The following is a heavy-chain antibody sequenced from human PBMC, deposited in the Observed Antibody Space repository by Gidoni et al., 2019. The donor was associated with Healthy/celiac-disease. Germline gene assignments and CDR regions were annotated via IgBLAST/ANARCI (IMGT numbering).Heavy chain of an antibody. J-gene: IGHJ4*02. V-gene: IGHV1-46*01. CDR2: INPSGGST. CDR3: AREAIFLYDSSGYSGLDY. D-gene: IGHD3-22*01. Sequence: QVQLVQSGAEVKKPGASVKVSCKASGSTFPSYYMHWVRQAPGQGLEWRGIINPSGGSTSYAQKFQGRVTMTRDTSTSTFYMELSSLRSEYTAVYYCAREAIFLYDSSGYSGLDYWGQGTLVTVSS. CDR1: GSTFPSYY.